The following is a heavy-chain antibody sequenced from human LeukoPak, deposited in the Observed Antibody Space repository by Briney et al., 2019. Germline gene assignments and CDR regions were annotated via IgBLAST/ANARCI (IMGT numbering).Heavy chain of an antibody. CDR1: GLSFSDSY. J-gene: IGHJ4*02. D-gene: IGHD6-19*01. CDR2: NSSSGSTI. CDR3: AREWRGIAVAGPFDH. Sequence: GGSLRLSCAASGLSFSDSYMSWIRQAPGKGLEWVSHNSSSGSTIYYADSVKGRFTISRDNAKNSLYLQINSLKAEDTAVYYCAREWRGIAVAGPFDHWGQGTLVTVSS. V-gene: IGHV3-11*01.